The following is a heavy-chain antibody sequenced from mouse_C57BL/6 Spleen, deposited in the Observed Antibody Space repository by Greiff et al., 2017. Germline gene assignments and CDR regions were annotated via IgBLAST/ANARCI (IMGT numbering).Heavy chain of an antibody. D-gene: IGHD3-3*01. CDR2: IDPETGGT. V-gene: IGHV1-15*01. CDR3: TRDRASWYFDV. Sequence: QVQLQQSGAELVRPGASVTLSCKASGYTFTDYEMHWVKQTPVHGLEWIGAIDPETGGTDYNQKFKGKATLTADKSSSTAYMELRSLTSEDSAVYYSTRDRASWYFDVWGTGTTVTVSS. CDR1: GYTFTDYE. J-gene: IGHJ1*03.